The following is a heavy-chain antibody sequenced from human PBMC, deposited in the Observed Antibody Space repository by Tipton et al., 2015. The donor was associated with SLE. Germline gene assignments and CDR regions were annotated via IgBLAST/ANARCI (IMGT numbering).Heavy chain of an antibody. V-gene: IGHV3-53*01. CDR1: GFIVSSNY. CDR3: TGALALYGMDV. Sequence: SLRLSCVVSGFIVSSNYMSWVRQAPGKGLEWVSVIYGGGDTYYADSVKGRFTISRDNSKNTLYLQMNSLRAEDTAVYYCTGALALYGMDVWGQGTTVTVSS. J-gene: IGHJ6*02. CDR2: IYGGGDT.